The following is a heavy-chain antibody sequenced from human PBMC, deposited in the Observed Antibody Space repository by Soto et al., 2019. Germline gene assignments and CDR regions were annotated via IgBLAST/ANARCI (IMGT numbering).Heavy chain of an antibody. CDR2: VYYRGRS. CDR3: VSQRTTVPTQAYFDY. CDR1: GGSVTNSSYY. Sequence: KPSETLSLTCTVSGGSVTNSSYYWGWIRQSPGKGLEWIGSVYYRGRSYSKSSVKSRVTISVDTSKNRFSLSLNSVTASVTAVYFCVSQRTTVPTQAYFDYWGPGALVTVSS. J-gene: IGHJ4*02. D-gene: IGHD4-17*01. V-gene: IGHV4-39*01.